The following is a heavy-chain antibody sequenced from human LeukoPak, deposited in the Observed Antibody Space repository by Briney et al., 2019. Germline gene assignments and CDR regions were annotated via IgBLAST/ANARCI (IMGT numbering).Heavy chain of an antibody. CDR3: ARAYYYDTTEDY. CDR2: ISGRSTYT. CDR1: GFPFSSYN. V-gene: IGHV3-21*01. J-gene: IGHJ4*02. D-gene: IGHD3-22*01. Sequence: GGSLRLSCAASGFPFSSYNMNWVRQAPGKGLEWVSSISGRSTYTFYADSVKGRFSISRDNTKNSLYLQMNSLRAEDTAVYYCARAYYYDTTEDYWGQGTLVTVSS.